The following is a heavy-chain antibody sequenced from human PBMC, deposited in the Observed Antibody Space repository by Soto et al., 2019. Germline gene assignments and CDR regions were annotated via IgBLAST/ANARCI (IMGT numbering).Heavy chain of an antibody. CDR2: IYYSGST. CDR3: ARDRIAGSGSCDN. Sequence: QLQLQESGPGLVKPSETLSLTCTVSGGSISSSSYYWGWIRQPPGKGLEWIGSIYYSGSTYYNPSLKSRVTISVDTSKNQFSLKLSSVTAADTAVYYCARDRIAGSGSCDNWGQGTLVTVSS. V-gene: IGHV4-39*02. CDR1: GGSISSSSYY. J-gene: IGHJ4*02. D-gene: IGHD3-10*01.